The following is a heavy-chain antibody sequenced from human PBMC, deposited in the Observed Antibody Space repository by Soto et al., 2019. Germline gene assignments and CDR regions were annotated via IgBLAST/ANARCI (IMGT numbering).Heavy chain of an antibody. CDR1: GFSVSEKH. CDR3: ARADRSAFEV. J-gene: IGHJ3*01. V-gene: IGHV3-66*01. Sequence: EEQLVESGGGMVQLGGSLRLSCAASGFSVSEKHMSWVCKAPGEGLEWVSTNYSTYGRSRTGYADSVEGRFTMCRDNSKNTLSLQMNTLRAEDTAVYYCARADRSAFEVWGQGAMVIVSS. CDR2: NYSTYGRSRT.